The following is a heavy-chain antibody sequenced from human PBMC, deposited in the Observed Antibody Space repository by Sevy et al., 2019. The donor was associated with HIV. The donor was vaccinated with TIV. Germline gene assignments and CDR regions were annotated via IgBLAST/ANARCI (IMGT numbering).Heavy chain of an antibody. J-gene: IGHJ6*02. Sequence: GGSLRLSCIGSGFSFSYYGFHWVRQSPGKGLDWVELISNDGINEYYADSVKGRFTISRDNSKNTVYLEMNSLRNEDTAIYFCANAYSGSYSHSYLYALDVWGQGTTVTVSS. CDR3: ANAYSGSYSHSYLYALDV. D-gene: IGHD1-26*01. CDR2: ISNDGINE. CDR1: GFSFSYYG. V-gene: IGHV3-30*18.